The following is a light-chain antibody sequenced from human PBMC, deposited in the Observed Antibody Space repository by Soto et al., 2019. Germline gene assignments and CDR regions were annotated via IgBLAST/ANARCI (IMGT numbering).Light chain of an antibody. J-gene: IGLJ2*01. CDR3: SSYAGSKHVI. CDR2: EVS. Sequence: QSALTQPPSASGSPGQSVTISCTGTSSDIGGYKYVFWYQQHPGKAPKLIIYEVSQRPSGVPDRFSGSKSGNTASLTVSGLQAEDEDDYYCSSYAGSKHVIFGGGTKLTVL. V-gene: IGLV2-8*01. CDR1: SSDIGGYKY.